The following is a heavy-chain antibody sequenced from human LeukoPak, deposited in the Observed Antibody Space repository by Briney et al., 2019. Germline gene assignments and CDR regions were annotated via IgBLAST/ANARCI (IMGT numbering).Heavy chain of an antibody. CDR3: AGYYGSGQWDN. D-gene: IGHD3-10*01. Sequence: SETLSLTCTVSGGSISSYYWSWIRQPPGKGLEWIGYTYNSGSSSYSPSFKSRVTISTDTPRNQFFLRLTSVTAADTAVYYCAGYYGSGQWDNWGPGTLVTVSS. V-gene: IGHV4-59*12. CDR1: GGSISSYY. J-gene: IGHJ4*02. CDR2: TYNSGSS.